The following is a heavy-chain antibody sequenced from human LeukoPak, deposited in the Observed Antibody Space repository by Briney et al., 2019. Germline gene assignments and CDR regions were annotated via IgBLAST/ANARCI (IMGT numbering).Heavy chain of an antibody. J-gene: IGHJ6*02. CDR3: ARGVLRFLEWYYYYYGMDV. V-gene: IGHV4-34*01. D-gene: IGHD3-3*01. CDR1: GGSFSGYY. Sequence: PSETLSLTCAVYGGSFSGYYWSWLRQPPGKGLEWIGEINHSGSTNYNPSLKSRVTISVDTSKNQFSLKLSSVTAADTAVYCCARGVLRFLEWYYYYYGMDVWGQGTTVTVSS. CDR2: INHSGST.